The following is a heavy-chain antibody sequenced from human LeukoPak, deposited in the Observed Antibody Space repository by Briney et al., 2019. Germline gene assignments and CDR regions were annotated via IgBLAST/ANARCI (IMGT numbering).Heavy chain of an antibody. J-gene: IGHJ4*02. CDR3: ARRSGAAGISRYFDY. CDR1: GYTFTSYY. CDR2: INPSGGST. D-gene: IGHD6-13*01. V-gene: IGHV1-46*01. Sequence: ASVTVSCKACGYTFTSYYMHWVRQAPGQGLEGMGIINPSGGSTSYAQKFQGRVTMTRDMSTSTVYMELSSLRSEDTAVYYCARRSGAAGISRYFDYWGQGTLVTVSA.